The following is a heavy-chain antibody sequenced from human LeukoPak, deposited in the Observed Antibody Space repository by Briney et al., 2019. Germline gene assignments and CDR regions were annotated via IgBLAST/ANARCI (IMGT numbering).Heavy chain of an antibody. CDR2: ISRSGSSI. CDR1: GFTFSNYE. J-gene: IGHJ3*02. D-gene: IGHD2-21*02. V-gene: IGHV3-48*03. Sequence: GSLRLSCAASGFTFSNYEMNWVRQAPGKGLEWVSYISRSGSSIYYADSVKGRFTISRDNAKNSLHLQMNSQRDEDTAVYYCARGDGGDTGAFDIWGQGTMVTVSS. CDR3: ARGDGGDTGAFDI.